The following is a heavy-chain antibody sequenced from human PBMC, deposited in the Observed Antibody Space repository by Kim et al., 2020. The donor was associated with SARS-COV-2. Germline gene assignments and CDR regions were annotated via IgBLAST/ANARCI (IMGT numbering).Heavy chain of an antibody. Sequence: YIPSLKSRVTLSIDTSKNQFSLNLTSVTAADTAVYYCAREYQLLYRAFDYWGQGTLVTVSS. J-gene: IGHJ4*02. V-gene: IGHV4-4*07. D-gene: IGHD2-2*02. CDR3: AREYQLLYRAFDY.